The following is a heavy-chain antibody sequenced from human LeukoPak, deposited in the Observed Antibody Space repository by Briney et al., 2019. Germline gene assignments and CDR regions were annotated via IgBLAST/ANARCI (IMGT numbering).Heavy chain of an antibody. D-gene: IGHD3-16*01. CDR2: INSDGSIT. CDR1: GFTFSSYW. V-gene: IGHV3-74*01. J-gene: IGHJ5*02. CDR3: VREFGKIDGGT. Sequence: GGSLRLSCAASGFTFSSYWMHWVRQAPGKGLVWVSLINSDGSITSYADSVKDRFTISRDNAKNTLFLQMNSLRAEDTAVYYCVREFGKIDGGTWGQGTLVTVSS.